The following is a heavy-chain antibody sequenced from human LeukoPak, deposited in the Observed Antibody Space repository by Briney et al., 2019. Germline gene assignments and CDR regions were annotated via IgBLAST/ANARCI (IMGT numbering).Heavy chain of an antibody. J-gene: IGHJ4*02. V-gene: IGHV3-23*01. CDR1: GFTFSSFA. D-gene: IGHD6-19*01. Sequence: PGGSLRLSCAASGFTFSSFAMTWVRQAPGKGLEWAALISGVGDATHYADSVKGRFIISRDNSKSTLFLQMNGLRADDSAIYYCAKESKWLPSYWGQGTRVTVSS. CDR3: AKESKWLPSY. CDR2: ISGVGDAT.